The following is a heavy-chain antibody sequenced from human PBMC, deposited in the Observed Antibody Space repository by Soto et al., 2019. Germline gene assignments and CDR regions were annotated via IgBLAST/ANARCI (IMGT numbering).Heavy chain of an antibody. CDR3: LRLGYCGSTGCYFRLSTLFDY. D-gene: IGHD2-2*01. Sequence: QLQLQESGPGLVKPSETLSLTCSVSGASISSSGYYWGWIRRPPGKGLEWFGRIFYSGSTFYNRPLKGPVTLSVDTSKNQFSMKLTPVTAADTAVYYCLRLGYCGSTGCYFRLSTLFDYWGQGTLVTVSS. J-gene: IGHJ4*02. CDR1: GASISSSGYY. CDR2: IFYSGST. V-gene: IGHV4-39*01.